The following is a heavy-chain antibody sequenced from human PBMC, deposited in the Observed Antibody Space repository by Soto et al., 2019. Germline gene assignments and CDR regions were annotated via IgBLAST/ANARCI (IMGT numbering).Heavy chain of an antibody. V-gene: IGHV3-66*01. J-gene: IGHJ6*02. CDR3: ARDRLRYSSGWSYYYYGMDV. CDR2: IYSGGST. Sequence: EVQLVESGGGLVQPGGSLRLSCAASGFTVSSNYMSWVRQAPGKGLEWVSVIYSGGSTYYADSVKGRFTISRDNSKNTLYIQMNSLRAEDTAVYYCARDRLRYSSGWSYYYYGMDVWGQGTTVTVSS. D-gene: IGHD6-19*01. CDR1: GFTVSSNY.